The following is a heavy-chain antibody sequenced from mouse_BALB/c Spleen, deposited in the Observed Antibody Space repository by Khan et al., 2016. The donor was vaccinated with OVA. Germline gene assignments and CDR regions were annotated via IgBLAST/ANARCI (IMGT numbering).Heavy chain of an antibody. CDR3: ARGWDFDY. Sequence: EVQLQESGPGLVKPSQSLSLTCTVTGYSITSDYAWNWIRQFPGNKLEWMGYISYSGSTSYNPSLKSRISITRATSKNQFFLHLNSVTTEDTATYYCARGWDFDYWGQGTTLTVSS. V-gene: IGHV3-2*02. CDR2: ISYSGST. J-gene: IGHJ2*01. CDR1: GYSITSDYA.